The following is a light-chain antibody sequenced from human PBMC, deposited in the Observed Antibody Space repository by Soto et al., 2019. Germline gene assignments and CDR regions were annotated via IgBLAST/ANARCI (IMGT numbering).Light chain of an antibody. CDR1: QTISTW. J-gene: IGKJ1*01. V-gene: IGKV1-5*01. CDR3: QQYTNTNNPWM. Sequence: DIQMTQSPSTLSASVGDRVTITCRASQTISTWMAWYQQKPGKAPKLLVYDASTLQSGVASRFSGSGSGTEFTLIISGLQPDDSATYYCQQYTNTNNPWMFGQATKVDIK. CDR2: DAS.